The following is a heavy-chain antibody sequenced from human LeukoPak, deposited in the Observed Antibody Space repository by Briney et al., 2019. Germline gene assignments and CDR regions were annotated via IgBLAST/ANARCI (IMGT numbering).Heavy chain of an antibody. J-gene: IGHJ4*02. CDR2: IYYSGST. D-gene: IGHD6-19*01. V-gene: IGHV4-59*01. CDR3: AREVAGTAYFDY. CDR1: GGSISSYY. Sequence: KPSETLSLTCTVSGGSISSYYWSWIRQPPGKGLEWIGYIYYSGSTNYNPSLKSRVTISVDTSKNQFSLKLSSVTAADTAVYYCAREVAGTAYFDYWGQGTLVTVSS.